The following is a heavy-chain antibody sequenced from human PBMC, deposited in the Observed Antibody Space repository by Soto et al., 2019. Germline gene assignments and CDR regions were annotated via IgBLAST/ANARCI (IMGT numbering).Heavy chain of an antibody. CDR2: VSPHSGST. D-gene: IGHD6-6*01. CDR1: GYTFTTYD. V-gene: IGHV1-8*01. CDR3: ARGGYSSSWEFDF. J-gene: IGHJ4*02. Sequence: ASVKVSCKASGYTFTTYDINCVRQTPGQGLEWMGWVSPHSGSTGFAQKFQGRLTMTTSTTITTAYMDLISLRSDDSAFYFCARGGYSSSWEFDFWGQGTLVTV.